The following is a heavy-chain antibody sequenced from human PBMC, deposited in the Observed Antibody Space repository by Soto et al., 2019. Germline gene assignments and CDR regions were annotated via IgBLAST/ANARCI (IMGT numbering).Heavy chain of an antibody. Sequence: SETLSLTCTVSGGSVSSGSYYWSWIRQPPGEGLEWIGYIYYSGSTNYNPSLKSRVTMSVDTSNNQFSLKLSSVTAADTAVYYCARQASGYYYGWFDPWGQGTLVTVSS. CDR3: ARQASGYYYGWFDP. CDR2: IYYSGST. V-gene: IGHV4-61*01. D-gene: IGHD3-22*01. J-gene: IGHJ5*02. CDR1: GGSVSSGSYY.